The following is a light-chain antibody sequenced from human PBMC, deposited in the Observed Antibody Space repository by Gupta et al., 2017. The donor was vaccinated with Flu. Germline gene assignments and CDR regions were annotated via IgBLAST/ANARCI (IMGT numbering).Light chain of an antibody. CDR3: MQALEIPWT. V-gene: IGKV2-28*01. CDR2: LVS. Sequence: WCLHKPGESPKHWIYLVSSRVSGVPDRFSGSGSGTDVTLKMTRVEADYFWIYYCMQALEIPWTFGQGTTVEIK. J-gene: IGKJ1*01.